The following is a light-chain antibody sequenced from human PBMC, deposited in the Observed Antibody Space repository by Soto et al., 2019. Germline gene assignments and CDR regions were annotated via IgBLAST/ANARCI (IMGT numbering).Light chain of an antibody. CDR3: QQYNNWPPWT. J-gene: IGKJ1*01. CDR2: GAS. CDR1: QSVSSN. Sequence: VIAQSPATLSVSPGERASLSCRASQSVSSNLAWYQYTPGQAPRLLIYGASTRATGIPARFSGSGSGTEFTLTISSLQSEDFAVYYCQQYNNWPPWTFGQGTKVDIK. V-gene: IGKV3-15*01.